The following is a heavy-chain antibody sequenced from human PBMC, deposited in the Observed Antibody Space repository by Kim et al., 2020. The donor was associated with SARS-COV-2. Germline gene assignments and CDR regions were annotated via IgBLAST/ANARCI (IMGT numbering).Heavy chain of an antibody. Sequence: GGSLRLSCAASGFTFSSYAMHWVRQAPGKGLEWVAVISYDGSNKYYADSVKGRFTISRDNSKNTLYLQMNSLRAEDTAVYYCARGSLDYGDYNFDYWGQGTLVTVSS. J-gene: IGHJ4*02. CDR3: ARGSLDYGDYNFDY. CDR2: ISYDGSNK. V-gene: IGHV3-30*04. D-gene: IGHD4-17*01. CDR1: GFTFSSYA.